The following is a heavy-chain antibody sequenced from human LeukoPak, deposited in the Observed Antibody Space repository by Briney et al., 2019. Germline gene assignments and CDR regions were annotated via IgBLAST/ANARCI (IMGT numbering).Heavy chain of an antibody. CDR2: IIPIFGTA. V-gene: IGHV1-69*06. CDR1: GYTFTSYD. D-gene: IGHD5-18*01. J-gene: IGHJ6*03. Sequence: SVKVSCKASGYTFTSYDINWVRQATGQGLEWMGGIIPIFGTANYAQKFQGRVTITADKSTSTAYMELSSLRSEDTAVYYCARTPDTAMVTEYYYYYYMDVWGKGTTVTVSS. CDR3: ARTPDTAMVTEYYYYYYMDV.